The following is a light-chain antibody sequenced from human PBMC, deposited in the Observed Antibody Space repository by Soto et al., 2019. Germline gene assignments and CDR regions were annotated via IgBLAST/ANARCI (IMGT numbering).Light chain of an antibody. CDR3: QQSYSSPFT. J-gene: IGKJ3*01. Sequence: DLQMTQSPSSLSASVGDRVTITCRASQSIATYLHWYQQKPGKAPKLLIYAASSLLSGVPSRFSGSGSGTDFTLSISSLQPEDFATYSCQQSYSSPFTFGPGTKVDIK. CDR2: AAS. V-gene: IGKV1-39*01. CDR1: QSIATY.